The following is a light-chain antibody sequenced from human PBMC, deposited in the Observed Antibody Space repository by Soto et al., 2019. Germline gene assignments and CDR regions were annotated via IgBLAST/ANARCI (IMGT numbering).Light chain of an antibody. CDR2: DVS. V-gene: IGLV2-14*01. J-gene: IGLJ1*01. CDR3: SSYTSSSTRV. CDR1: SSDVGGYNY. Sequence: QSVLTQPASLSGSPGQSITISCTGTSSDVGGYNYVSWYHQHPGKAPKLMIYDVSNRPSGVSNRFSGSKSGNTASLTISGLQAEDEADYYCSSYTSSSTRVFGTGTKVTVL.